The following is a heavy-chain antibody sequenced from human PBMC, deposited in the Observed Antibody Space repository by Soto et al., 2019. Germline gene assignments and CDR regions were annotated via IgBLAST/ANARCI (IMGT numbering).Heavy chain of an antibody. Sequence: SETLSLTXTVSGGSISSSSYYWGWIRQPPGKELEWIGSIYYSGSTYYNPSLKSRVTISVDTSKNQFSLKLSSVTAADTAVYYCARLPIAAAGTYYYYGMDVWGQGTTVTVSS. CDR2: IYYSGST. J-gene: IGHJ6*02. CDR1: GGSISSSSYY. V-gene: IGHV4-39*01. CDR3: ARLPIAAAGTYYYYGMDV. D-gene: IGHD6-13*01.